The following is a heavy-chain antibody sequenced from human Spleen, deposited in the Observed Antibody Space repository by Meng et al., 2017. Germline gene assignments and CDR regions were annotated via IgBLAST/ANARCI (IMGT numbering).Heavy chain of an antibody. CDR2: IDPKTGDT. V-gene: IGHV1-2*06. D-gene: IGHD6-13*01. CDR1: GYNFPDYY. CDR3: ARDEDISAAGKLFGDY. Sequence: QVQLVQSGDEVKKPGASVKVSCKPSGYNFPDYYIHWVRRAPGQGLEWMGRIDPKTGDTHYALKFQGRVTMTGDTSISTAYMELSGLRSDDTAMYYCARDEDISAAGKLFGDYWGHGTLVTVSS. J-gene: IGHJ4*01.